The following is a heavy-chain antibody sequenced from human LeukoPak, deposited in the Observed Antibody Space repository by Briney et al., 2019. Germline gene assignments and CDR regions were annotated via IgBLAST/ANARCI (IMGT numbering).Heavy chain of an antibody. V-gene: IGHV1-69*13. Sequence: ASVKVSCKAFGGTFSSYAISWVRQAPGQGLEWMGGIIPIFGTANYAQKFQGRVTITADESTSTAYMELSSLRSEDTAVYYCARAKGAVAYDYHYYYMDVWGKGTTVTVSS. CDR3: ARAKGAVAYDYHYYYMDV. CDR2: IIPIFGTA. D-gene: IGHD2-2*01. CDR1: GGTFSSYA. J-gene: IGHJ6*03.